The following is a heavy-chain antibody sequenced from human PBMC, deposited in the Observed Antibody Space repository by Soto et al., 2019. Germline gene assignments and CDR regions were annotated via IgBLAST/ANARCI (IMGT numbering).Heavy chain of an antibody. Sequence: SVKVSCKASGGTFSSYAISWVRQAPGQGLEWMGGIIPTFGTANYAQKFQGRVTITADESTSTAYMELSSLRSEDTAVYYCARGRITGTFRWYNWFDPWGQGTLVTVSS. CDR2: IIPTFGTA. V-gene: IGHV1-69*13. D-gene: IGHD1-7*01. CDR3: ARGRITGTFRWYNWFDP. J-gene: IGHJ5*02. CDR1: GGTFSSYA.